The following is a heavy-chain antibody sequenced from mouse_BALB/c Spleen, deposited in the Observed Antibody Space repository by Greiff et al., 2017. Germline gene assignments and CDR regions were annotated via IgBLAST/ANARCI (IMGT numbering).Heavy chain of an antibody. CDR1: GDSITSGY. V-gene: IGHV3-8*02. CDR2: ISYSGST. J-gene: IGHJ1*01. D-gene: IGHD1-2*01. Sequence: EVKLVESGPSLVKPSQTLSLTCSVTGDSITSGYWNWIRKFPGNKLEYMGYISYSGSTYYNPSLKSRISITRDTSKNQYYLQLNSVTTEDTATYYCARGLRLPYWYFDVWGAGTTVTVSS. CDR3: ARGLRLPYWYFDV.